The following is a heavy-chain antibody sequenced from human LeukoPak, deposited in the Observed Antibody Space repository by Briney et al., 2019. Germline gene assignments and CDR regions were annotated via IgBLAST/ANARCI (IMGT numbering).Heavy chain of an antibody. D-gene: IGHD3-22*01. CDR3: ARSSITTIPSSFSFDI. J-gene: IGHJ3*02. Sequence: SELLSLTCTVSGGSISGDYWSWIRQPPGRGLEWLGYMILVRTTSYNPPLNSRVAMSVDTSKKHFSLKLSSVTAADTAVYYCARSSITTIPSSFSFDIWGQGTMDILPS. CDR1: GGSISGDY. V-gene: IGHV4-59*08. CDR2: MILVRTT.